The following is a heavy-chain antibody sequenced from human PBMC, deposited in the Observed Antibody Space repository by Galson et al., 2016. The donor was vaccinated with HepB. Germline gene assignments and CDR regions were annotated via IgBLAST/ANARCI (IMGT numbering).Heavy chain of an antibody. CDR3: ARGHPEMADALDI. D-gene: IGHD5-24*01. CDR2: IWHSGRT. Sequence: SETLSLTCAVSGGSISNNNWWSWVRQPPGKGLEWIGEIWHSGRTNYNPSLTSRVTISVDKSKNQFSLNLSSVTAADTAVYYCARGHPEMADALDIWGQGTMVTVSS. V-gene: IGHV4-4*02. J-gene: IGHJ3*02. CDR1: GGSISNNNW.